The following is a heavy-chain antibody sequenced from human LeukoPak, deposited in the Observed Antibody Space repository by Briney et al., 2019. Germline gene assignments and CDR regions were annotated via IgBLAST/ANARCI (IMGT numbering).Heavy chain of an antibody. D-gene: IGHD2-2*01. CDR1: GYIFSIYW. CDR3: ARVRVPAAGLMDAFDI. J-gene: IGHJ3*02. CDR2: IYPGDSDS. Sequence: GASLKISCKASGYIFSIYWIAWVRQMPGKGLEWMGIIYPGDSDSRYSPSFQGRVTFSADKSISTAYLQWTSLKASDTAMYYCARVRVPAAGLMDAFDIWGQGTEVTVSS. V-gene: IGHV5-51*01.